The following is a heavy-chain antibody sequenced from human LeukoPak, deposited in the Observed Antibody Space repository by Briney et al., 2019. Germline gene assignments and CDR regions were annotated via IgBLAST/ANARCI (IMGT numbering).Heavy chain of an antibody. CDR1: GGSISRGSYY. J-gene: IGHJ4*02. CDR2: IYTSGST. Sequence: SQTLSLTCTVSGGSISRGSYYWSWIRQSAGKGLEWIGRIYTSGSTNYNPSLKSRVTISVDKSKNQFSLKLSSMTAADTAVYYCARVPGSSCGGDCYFDYWGQGTQVTVSS. CDR3: ARVPGSSCGGDCYFDY. D-gene: IGHD2-21*02. V-gene: IGHV4-61*02.